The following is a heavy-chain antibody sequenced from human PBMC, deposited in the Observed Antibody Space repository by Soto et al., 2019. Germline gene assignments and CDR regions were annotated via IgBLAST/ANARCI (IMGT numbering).Heavy chain of an antibody. V-gene: IGHV3-7*03. CDR1: GFTFSSYW. D-gene: IGHD5-18*01. Sequence: RLSCSGSGFTFSSYWMILVRQAPGKGLEWVANIKQDGSERYYVDSVKGRFTISRDNAKNSLYLQMNSLRAEDTAVYYCARQLWSLDYWGQGNLVTVSS. J-gene: IGHJ4*02. CDR3: ARQLWSLDY. CDR2: IKQDGSER.